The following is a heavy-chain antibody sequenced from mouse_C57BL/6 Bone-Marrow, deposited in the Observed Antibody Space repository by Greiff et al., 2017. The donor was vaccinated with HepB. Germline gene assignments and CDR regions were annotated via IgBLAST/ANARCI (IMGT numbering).Heavy chain of an antibody. D-gene: IGHD2-1*01. CDR3: ARDCNYPYWYFDV. J-gene: IGHJ1*03. CDR1: GYTFTSYG. V-gene: IGHV1-58*01. CDR2: IDIGNGYT. Sequence: VQLQQSGAELVRPGSSVKMSCKTSGYTFTSYGINWVKQRPGQGLEWIGYIDIGNGYTEYNEKFKGKATLTSDTSSSTAYMQLSSLTSEDSAIYFCARDCNYPYWYFDVWGTGTTVTVSS.